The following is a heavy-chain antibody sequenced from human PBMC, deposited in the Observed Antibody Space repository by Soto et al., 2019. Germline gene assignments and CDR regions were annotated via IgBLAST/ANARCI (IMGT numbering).Heavy chain of an antibody. CDR1: GFTFSDDT. D-gene: IGHD2-21*02. CDR2: IRGNGAGI. V-gene: IGHV3-23*01. CDR3: AKGHTVGVTAPDY. Sequence: EVQLLESGGDLVQPGGSLRLSCAASGFTFSDDTMSWVRQAPGKGLDWISRIRGNGAGISYADSVKGRFTISRDNSKNMLYLQMNSLRVEDTALYFCAKGHTVGVTAPDYWGQGTLVIVSS. J-gene: IGHJ4*02.